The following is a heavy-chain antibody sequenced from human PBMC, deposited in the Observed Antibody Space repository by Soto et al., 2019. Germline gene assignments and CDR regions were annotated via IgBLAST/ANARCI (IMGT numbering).Heavy chain of an antibody. D-gene: IGHD3-3*01. CDR1: GGSISSSSYY. CDR3: ARTIITISGRWFDP. V-gene: IGHV4-39*07. CDR2: IYYSGST. Sequence: SETLSLTCTVSGGSISSSSYYWGWIRQPPGKGLEWIGNIYYSGSTNYNPSLKSRVTISVDTSKNQFSLKLSSVTAADTAVYYCARTIITISGRWFDPWGQGTLVTVSS. J-gene: IGHJ5*02.